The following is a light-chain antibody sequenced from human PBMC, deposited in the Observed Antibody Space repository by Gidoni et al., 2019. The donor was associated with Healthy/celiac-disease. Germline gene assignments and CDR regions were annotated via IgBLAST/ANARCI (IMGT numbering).Light chain of an antibody. CDR1: QGISSY. J-gene: IGKJ3*01. Sequence: DIQLTQSPSFLSASVGDRVTITCWASQGISSYLAWYQQQPGKAPKLLIYASSTLQSGGPSRFSGSGAGTEFTLTISSLQPEDFATYYCQQLNSYPRSFTFGPXTKVDIK. CDR2: ASS. V-gene: IGKV1-9*01. CDR3: QQLNSYPRSFT.